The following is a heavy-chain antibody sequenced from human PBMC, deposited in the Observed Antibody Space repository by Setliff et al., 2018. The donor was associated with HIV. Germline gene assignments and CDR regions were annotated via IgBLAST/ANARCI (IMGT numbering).Heavy chain of an antibody. CDR1: GFTFSHAW. V-gene: IGHV3-15*01. CDR3: ATKGRDVYTLEAPG. D-gene: IGHD2-15*01. Sequence: PGGSLRLSCAASGFTFSHAWMSWVRQAPGRGLEWVAHIKSKSDGRTTNYAAPVEGRFAISRDDSKNTVYLQMNNLKTEDTAVYYCATKGRDVYTLEAPGWGQGTLVTVSS. CDR2: IKSKSDGRTT. J-gene: IGHJ4*02.